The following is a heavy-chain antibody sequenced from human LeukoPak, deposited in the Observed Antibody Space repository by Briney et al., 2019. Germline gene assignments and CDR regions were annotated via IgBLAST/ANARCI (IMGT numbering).Heavy chain of an antibody. V-gene: IGHV4-59*01. D-gene: IGHD6-13*01. J-gene: IGHJ4*02. CDR3: ARAPPYSSSWYGAFDY. CDR1: GGSISSYY. Sequence: PSETLSLTCTVSGGSISSYYGSWIRQPPGKGLEWIGYIYYSGSTNYNPSLKSRVTISVDTSKNQFSLKLSSVTAADTAVYYCARAPPYSSSWYGAFDYWGQGTLVTVSS. CDR2: IYYSGST.